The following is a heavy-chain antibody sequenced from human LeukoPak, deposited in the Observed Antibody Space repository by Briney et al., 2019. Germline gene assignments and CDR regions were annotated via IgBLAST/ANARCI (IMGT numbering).Heavy chain of an antibody. J-gene: IGHJ4*02. CDR1: GFSLSTSGVG. CDR2: IYWDHDK. V-gene: IGHV2-5*02. Sequence: SGPTLVSPTQTLTLTCTFSGFSLSTSGVGVGWIRQPPGKALECLALIYWDHDKRYSPSLKSRLTITKDTSKNQVVLTMTNMDPVDTATYYCAHTTYYYGSGSYYKEKVSYFDYWGQGTLVTVSS. D-gene: IGHD3-10*01. CDR3: AHTTYYYGSGSYYKEKVSYFDY.